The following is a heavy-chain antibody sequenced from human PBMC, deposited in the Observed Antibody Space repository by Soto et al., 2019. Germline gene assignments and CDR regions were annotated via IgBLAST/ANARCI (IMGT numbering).Heavy chain of an antibody. J-gene: IGHJ4*02. Sequence: PSETLSLTCTVSGGPISSYYWNWVRQSPGKGLEWIGCVYDSGTTNYNPSLKSRVTISVDTSKNKFSLKLSSVTAADTAVYYCARDVRKGGYSYGFDSWGQGTLVTVSS. CDR1: GGPISSYY. CDR2: VYDSGTT. V-gene: IGHV4-59*01. CDR3: ARDVRKGGYSYGFDS. D-gene: IGHD5-18*01.